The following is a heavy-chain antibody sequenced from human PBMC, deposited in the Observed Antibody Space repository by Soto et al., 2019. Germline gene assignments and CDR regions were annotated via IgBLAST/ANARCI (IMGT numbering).Heavy chain of an antibody. CDR1: GYTFTSYG. CDR2: ISAYNGNT. V-gene: IGHV1-18*01. CDR3: ARTSFWSDPYYYYMDV. D-gene: IGHD3-3*01. Sequence: ASVKVSCKASGYTFTSYGISWVRQAPGQGLEWMGWISAYNGNTNYAQKLRGRVTMTTDTSTSTAYMELRSLRSDDTAVYYCARTSFWSDPYYYYMDVWGKGTTVTVSS. J-gene: IGHJ6*03.